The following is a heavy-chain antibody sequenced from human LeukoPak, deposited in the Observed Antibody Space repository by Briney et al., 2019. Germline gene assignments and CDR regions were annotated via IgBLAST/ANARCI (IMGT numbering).Heavy chain of an antibody. V-gene: IGHV4-39*07. CDR3: ARAYSGYDRY. D-gene: IGHD5-12*01. Sequence: SETLSLTCAVSGGSISSNSYYWGWIRQPPGKGLEWIGSIYYSGSTNYNPYLKSRVTISVDTSKNQFSLKLSSVTAADTAVYYCARAYSGYDRYWGQGTLVTVSS. CDR2: IYYSGST. CDR1: GGSISSNSYY. J-gene: IGHJ4*02.